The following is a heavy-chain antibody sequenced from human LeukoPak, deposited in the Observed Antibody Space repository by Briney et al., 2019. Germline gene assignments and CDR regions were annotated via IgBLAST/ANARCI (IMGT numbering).Heavy chain of an antibody. CDR2: ISSSSSYI. J-gene: IGHJ4*02. D-gene: IGHD6-19*01. CDR3: ARGLSPIAVAGPGPYYFDY. CDR1: GFTFSSYS. V-gene: IGHV3-21*01. Sequence: GGSLRLSCAASGFTFSSYSMNWVRQAPGKGLEWVSSISSSSSYIYYADSVKGRFTISRDNAKNSLYLQMNSLRAEDMAVYYCARGLSPIAVAGPGPYYFDYWGQGTLVTVSS.